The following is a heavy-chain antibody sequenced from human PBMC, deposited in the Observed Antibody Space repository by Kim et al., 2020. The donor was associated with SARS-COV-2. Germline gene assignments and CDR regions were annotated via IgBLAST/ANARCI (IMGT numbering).Heavy chain of an antibody. J-gene: IGHJ4*02. Sequence: GGSLRLSCAASGFTFSSYTMNWVRQAPGKGLEWVSSIGSSNSYIYYADSVKGRFTISRDNAKNSLYLQMNSLRAEDTAVYYCAREYSSSRWEEYFDYWGQGTLVTVSS. CDR1: GFTFSSYT. D-gene: IGHD6-13*01. V-gene: IGHV3-21*01. CDR3: AREYSSSRWEEYFDY. CDR2: IGSSNSYI.